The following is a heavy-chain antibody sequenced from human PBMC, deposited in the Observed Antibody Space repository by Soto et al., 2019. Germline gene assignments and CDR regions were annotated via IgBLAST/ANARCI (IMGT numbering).Heavy chain of an antibody. D-gene: IGHD6-19*01. CDR3: ATGSGWYSPDY. Sequence: EVQLVESGGGLVQPGGSLRLSCAASGFTFSSNWMHWVRQGPGKGLVWVSRIDNDGSSRDYADSVKGRFTISRDNAKNTLYLEMSSLRAEATAVYYCATGSGWYSPDYWGQGTLVTVSS. J-gene: IGHJ4*02. CDR2: IDNDGSSR. V-gene: IGHV3-74*01. CDR1: GFTFSSNW.